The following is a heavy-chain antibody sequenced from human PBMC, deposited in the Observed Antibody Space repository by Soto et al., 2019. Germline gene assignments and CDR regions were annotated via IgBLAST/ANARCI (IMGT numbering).Heavy chain of an antibody. CDR1: GYTFTSYD. Sequence: QVQLVQSGAEVKKPGASVKVSCKASGYTFTSYDINWVRQATGQGLEWMGWMNPNSGNTGYAQKFQGRGTMTRNSSISTAYMELSSLRSEDTAVYYCARRFLAVTPDFAFDWGQGTLVTVSS. D-gene: IGHD2-21*02. CDR3: ARRFLAVTPDFAFD. CDR2: MNPNSGNT. J-gene: IGHJ4*02. V-gene: IGHV1-8*01.